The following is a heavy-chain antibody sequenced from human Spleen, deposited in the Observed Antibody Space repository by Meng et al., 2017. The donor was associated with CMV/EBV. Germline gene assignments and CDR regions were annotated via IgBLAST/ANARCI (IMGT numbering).Heavy chain of an antibody. D-gene: IGHD6-19*01. CDR3: ARMTHESGWYYFDY. CDR2: IYSGGST. J-gene: IGHJ4*02. V-gene: IGHV3-66*02. CDR1: GFTVSCNY. Sequence: GESLKISCAASGFTVSCNYMSWVRQAPGKGLEWVSVIYSGGSTYYADSVKGRFTISRDNSKNTLYLQMNSLRAEDTAVYYCARMTHESGWYYFDYWGQGTLVTV.